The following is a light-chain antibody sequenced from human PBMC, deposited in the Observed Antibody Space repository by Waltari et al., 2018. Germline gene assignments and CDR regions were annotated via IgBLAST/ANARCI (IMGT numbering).Light chain of an antibody. J-gene: IGLJ3*02. CDR3: QSYDSPNHWV. CDR1: RGSIARKH. Sequence: NLMLTQPHSVSESPGNTVTISCTRSRGSIARKHVQRYQQRPGSSPPIVIYEDDQRPSGVPDRFSGSIDTSSNSASLTISGLKTEDEADYYCQSYDSPNHWVFGGGTKLTVL. V-gene: IGLV6-57*01. CDR2: EDD.